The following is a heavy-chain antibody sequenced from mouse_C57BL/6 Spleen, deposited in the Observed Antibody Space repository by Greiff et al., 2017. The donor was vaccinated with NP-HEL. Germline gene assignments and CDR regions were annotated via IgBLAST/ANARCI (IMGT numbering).Heavy chain of an antibody. CDR1: GYTFTSYW. CDR2: IDPSDSYT. V-gene: IGHV1-50*01. D-gene: IGHD2-13*01. Sequence: QVQLQQSGAELVKPGASVKLSCKASGYTFTSYWMQWVKQRPGQGLEWIGEIDPSDSYTNYNQKFKGKATLTVDTSSSTAYMQLSSLTSEDSAVYYCAREVMAYWGQGTLVTVSA. J-gene: IGHJ3*01. CDR3: AREVMAY.